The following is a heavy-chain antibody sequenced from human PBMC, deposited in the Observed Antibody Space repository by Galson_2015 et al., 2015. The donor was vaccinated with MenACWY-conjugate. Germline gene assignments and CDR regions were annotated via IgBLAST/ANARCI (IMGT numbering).Heavy chain of an antibody. D-gene: IGHD3-3*02. V-gene: IGHV4-59*01. CDR2: MYYSGSA. Sequence: TLSLTCTVSGGSINSYYWSWIRQPPGKGLEWIGYMYYSGSANYNPSLKSRVTISVDTSKNQFSLTMTSVTAADTAVYYCARGVNLASMAGYGGQGTLVTGSS. J-gene: IGHJ4*02. CDR1: GGSINSYY. CDR3: ARGVNLASMAGY.